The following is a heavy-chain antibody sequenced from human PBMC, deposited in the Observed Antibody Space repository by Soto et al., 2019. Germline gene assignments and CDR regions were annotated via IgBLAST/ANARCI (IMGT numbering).Heavy chain of an antibody. CDR3: ARAMITFGGVIVREPTTFDS. V-gene: IGHV3-21*01. D-gene: IGHD3-16*02. J-gene: IGHJ4*02. Sequence: PGGSLRLSCAASGFTFSSYSMNWVRQAPGKGLEWVSSISSSSSYIYYADSVKGRFTISRDNAKNSLYLQMNSLRAEDTAVYYCARAMITFGGVIVREPTTFDSWGQGT. CDR2: ISSSSSYI. CDR1: GFTFSSYS.